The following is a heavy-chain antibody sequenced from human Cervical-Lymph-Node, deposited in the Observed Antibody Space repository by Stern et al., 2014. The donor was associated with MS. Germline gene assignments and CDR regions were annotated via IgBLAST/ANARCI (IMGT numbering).Heavy chain of an antibody. CDR3: ARDSTIFGVDHYYYGMDV. V-gene: IGHV1-69*01. D-gene: IGHD3-3*01. Sequence: VQLEESGAEVKKPGSSVKVSCKASGGTFSSYAISWVRQAPGQGLEWMGGIIPIFGTANYAQKFQGRVTITADESTSTAYMELSSLRSEDTAVYYCARDSTIFGVDHYYYGMDVWGQGTTVTVSS. CDR2: IIPIFGTA. J-gene: IGHJ6*02. CDR1: GGTFSSYA.